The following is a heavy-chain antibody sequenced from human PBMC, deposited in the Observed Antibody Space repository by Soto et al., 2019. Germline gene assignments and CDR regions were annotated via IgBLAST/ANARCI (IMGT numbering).Heavy chain of an antibody. CDR2: ISGSGGST. CDR1: GFTSSSYA. J-gene: IGHJ5*02. V-gene: IGHV3-23*01. D-gene: IGHD5-18*01. CDR3: AKDRMVNAPGDP. Sequence: EVQLLESGGGLVQPGGSLRLSCAASGFTSSSYAMSWVRQAPGKGLEWVSAISGSGGSTYYADSVKGRFIISRDNSKNTLYLQMNSLRDEDTAVYYCAKDRMVNAPGDPWGQGTLVTVSS.